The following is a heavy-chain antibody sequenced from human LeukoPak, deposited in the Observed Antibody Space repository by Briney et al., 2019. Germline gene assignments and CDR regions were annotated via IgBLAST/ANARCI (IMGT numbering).Heavy chain of an antibody. D-gene: IGHD3-16*02. Sequence: ASVKVSCKASGYTFTSYGISWVRQAPGQGLEWMGWISAYNGNTNYAQKLQGRVTMTTDTSTSTAYMELRSLRSDDTAVYYCARRMITFGEVIVIDYWGQGTLVTVSS. J-gene: IGHJ4*02. V-gene: IGHV1-18*01. CDR3: ARRMITFGEVIVIDY. CDR1: GYTFTSYG. CDR2: ISAYNGNT.